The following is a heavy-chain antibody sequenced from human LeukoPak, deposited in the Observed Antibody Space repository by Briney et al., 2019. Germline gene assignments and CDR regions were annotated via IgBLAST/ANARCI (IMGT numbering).Heavy chain of an antibody. Sequence: PGGSLRLSCAASGFSFNSYWMSWVRQTPGKGLEWVANVKQDESEKYYVASVKGRFTISRDNTKNPLYLQINRLRADDTAVYYCARGAYYFGYWGQGTLVSVSS. V-gene: IGHV3-7*01. J-gene: IGHJ4*02. CDR1: GFSFNSYW. CDR3: ARGAYYFGY. CDR2: VKQDESEK.